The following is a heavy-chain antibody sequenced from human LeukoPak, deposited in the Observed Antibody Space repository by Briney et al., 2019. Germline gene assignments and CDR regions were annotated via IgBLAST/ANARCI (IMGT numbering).Heavy chain of an antibody. J-gene: IGHJ4*02. Sequence: GGSLRLSCAVSGFSFSSFGMSWVRQAPGKGLEWISAISLNGETTWYADSVKGRSIISRDNSKNTLYLQLTSLRAEDTAVYYCAQGFSSGWYPYWGQGSLVSVSS. V-gene: IGHV3-23*01. D-gene: IGHD6-19*01. CDR3: AQGFSSGWYPY. CDR1: GFSFSSFG. CDR2: ISLNGETT.